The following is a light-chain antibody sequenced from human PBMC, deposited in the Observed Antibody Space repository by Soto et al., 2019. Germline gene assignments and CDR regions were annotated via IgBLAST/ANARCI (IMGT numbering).Light chain of an antibody. CDR1: SSDVGGYNF. CDR3: SSYTVSTALVL. Sequence: QSALTQPASVSGSPGQSITISCTGTSSDVGGYNFVSWYQQHPGKPPKLIIYAVNNRPSGVSDRFSASKSGNTASLTISGLHAEDEADYYCSSYTVSTALVLFGGGTQLTVL. V-gene: IGLV2-14*01. CDR2: AVN. J-gene: IGLJ7*01.